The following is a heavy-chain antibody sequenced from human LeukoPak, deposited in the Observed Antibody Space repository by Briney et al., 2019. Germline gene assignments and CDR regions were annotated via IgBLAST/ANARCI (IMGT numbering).Heavy chain of an antibody. CDR2: TYYRSKWYN. D-gene: IGHD3-16*02. J-gene: IGHJ5*02. CDR1: GDSVSSNSAD. CDR3: VRGNYVWGSYRTNWFDP. V-gene: IGHV6-1*01. Sequence: SQTLSLTCAISGDSVSSNSADWNWIRQSPSRGLEWLGRTYYRSKWYNDYAVSVKSRITINPDTSKNQFSLQLNSVTPEDTAVYYCVRGNYVWGSYRTNWFDPWGQGTLVTVSS.